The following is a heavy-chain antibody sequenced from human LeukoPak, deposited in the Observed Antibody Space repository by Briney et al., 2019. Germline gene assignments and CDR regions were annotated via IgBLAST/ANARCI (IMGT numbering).Heavy chain of an antibody. CDR2: MNPNSGNT. CDR1: GYTFTSYG. CDR3: ARGHGIAARRPRITIFGVVRMEYNWFDP. D-gene: IGHD3-3*01. V-gene: IGHV1-8*02. J-gene: IGHJ5*02. Sequence: GASVKVSCKASGYTFTSYGISWVRQAPGQGLEWMGWMNPNSGNTGYAQKFQGRVTMTRNTSISTAYMELSSLRSEDTAVYYCARGHGIAARRPRITIFGVVRMEYNWFDPWGQGTLVTVSS.